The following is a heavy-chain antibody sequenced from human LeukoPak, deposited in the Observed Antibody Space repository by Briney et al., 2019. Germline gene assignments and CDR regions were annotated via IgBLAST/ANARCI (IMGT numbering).Heavy chain of an antibody. J-gene: IGHJ5*02. V-gene: IGHV3-11*01. CDR2: ISSSGSTI. CDR3: ARAGSSSWYNWFDP. CDR1: GFTFSDYY. Sequence: PGGSLRLSCAASGFTFSDYYMSWIRQAPGKGLEWVSYISSSGSTIYYADSVKGRFTISRDNAKNSLYLQMNSLRAEDTAVYYCARAGSSSWYNWFDPWGQGTLVTVSS. D-gene: IGHD6-13*01.